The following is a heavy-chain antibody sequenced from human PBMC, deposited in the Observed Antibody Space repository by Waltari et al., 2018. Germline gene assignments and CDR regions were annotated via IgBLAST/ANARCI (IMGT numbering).Heavy chain of an antibody. CDR3: ARGGIAAAGWFDY. CDR1: GGSFSGYY. D-gene: IGHD6-13*01. J-gene: IGHJ4*02. Sequence: QVQLQQWGAGLLKPSETLSLTCAVYGGSFSGYYWSWIRQPPGKGLEWIGEINHSGSTNYNPSLKGRVTISVATSKNQFSLKLSSVTAADTAVYYCARGGIAAAGWFDYWGQGTLVTVSS. V-gene: IGHV4-34*01. CDR2: INHSGST.